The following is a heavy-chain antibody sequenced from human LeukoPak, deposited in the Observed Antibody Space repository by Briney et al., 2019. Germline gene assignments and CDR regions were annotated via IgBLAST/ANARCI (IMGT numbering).Heavy chain of an antibody. CDR3: ASGETYYDILTGFYYYYGMDV. D-gene: IGHD3-9*01. CDR1: GGSISSSSYY. V-gene: IGHV4-39*07. Sequence: SETLSLTCTVSGGSISSSSYYWGWIRQPPGKGLEWIGSIYYSGSTYYNPSLKSRVTISVDTSKNRFSLKLSSVTAADTAVYYCASGETYYDILTGFYYYYGMDVWGQGTTVTVSS. J-gene: IGHJ6*02. CDR2: IYYSGST.